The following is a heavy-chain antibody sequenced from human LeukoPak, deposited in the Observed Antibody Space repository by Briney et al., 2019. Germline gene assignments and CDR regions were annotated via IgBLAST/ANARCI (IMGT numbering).Heavy chain of an antibody. V-gene: IGHV3-23*01. CDR2: ISGSGGST. J-gene: IGHJ6*03. Sequence: PGGSLRLSCAASGFTFSSYAMSWVRQAPGKGLEWVSAISGSGGSTYYADSVKGRSTISRDNSKNTLYLQMNSLRAEDTAVYYCARALSLFVRGVMTGYYYYMDVWGKGTTVTISS. CDR3: ARALSLFVRGVMTGYYYYMDV. D-gene: IGHD3-10*01. CDR1: GFTFSSYA.